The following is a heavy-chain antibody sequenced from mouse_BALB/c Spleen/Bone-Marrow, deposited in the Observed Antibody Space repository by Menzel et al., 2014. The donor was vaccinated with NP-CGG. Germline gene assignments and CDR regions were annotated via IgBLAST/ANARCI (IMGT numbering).Heavy chain of an antibody. D-gene: IGHD1-1*01. J-gene: IGHJ2*01. CDR3: VSYYYGNYFDS. Sequence: VQLQQSGAELVKPGASVKLSCTASGLNIKDTYMHWVKQRPEQGLEWIGRIDPANGNTKYDPKFQGKATITADTSSNTAYLQLSSLTSEDTAVYYCVSYYYGNYFDSWGQGTTLTVSS. CDR1: GLNIKDTY. V-gene: IGHV14-3*02. CDR2: IDPANGNT.